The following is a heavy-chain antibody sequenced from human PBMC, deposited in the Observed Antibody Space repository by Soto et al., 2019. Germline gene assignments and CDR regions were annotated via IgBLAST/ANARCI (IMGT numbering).Heavy chain of an antibody. CDR1: GVSISSYY. Sequence: PSETLSLTCAVSGVSISSYYWSWIRQPPGKGLEWIGYNYYSGTTNYNPSLKSRVTISVDTSKNQFFLRLTSVTAADTAVYYCVREAYIAYGHAIANCGTGTMLTVS. J-gene: IGHJ4*02. CDR3: VREAYIAYGHAIAN. D-gene: IGHD2-15*01. V-gene: IGHV4-59*01. CDR2: NYYSGTT.